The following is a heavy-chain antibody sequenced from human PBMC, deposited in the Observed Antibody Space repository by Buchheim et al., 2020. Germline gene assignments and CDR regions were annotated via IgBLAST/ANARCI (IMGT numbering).Heavy chain of an antibody. Sequence: QVQLVESGGGVVQPGRSLRLSCAASGFTFSSYAMHWVRQAPGKGLEWVAVISYDGSNKYYADSVKGRFTISRDNSKNTLYLQMNSLRAEDTAVYYCARDRTYYGSGSLHYYYGMDVWGQGTT. CDR1: GFTFSSYA. V-gene: IGHV3-30*04. CDR3: ARDRTYYGSGSLHYYYGMDV. CDR2: ISYDGSNK. D-gene: IGHD3-10*01. J-gene: IGHJ6*02.